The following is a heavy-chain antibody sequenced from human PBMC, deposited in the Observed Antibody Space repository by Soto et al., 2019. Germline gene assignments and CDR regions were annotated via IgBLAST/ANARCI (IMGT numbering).Heavy chain of an antibody. CDR3: ARTRVRPSYYGMDV. V-gene: IGHV2-70*01. CDR1: GFSLSTGGLC. J-gene: IGHJ6*02. Sequence: SGPTLVNPTQTLTLTCTFSGFSLSTGGLCVSWIRQPPGKALEWLALIDWDDNKYYSTSLKTRLTISKDTSRNQVVLTVTDMDPVDTATYYCARTRVRPSYYGMDVWGQGTTVTVSS. D-gene: IGHD1-1*01. CDR2: IDWDDNK.